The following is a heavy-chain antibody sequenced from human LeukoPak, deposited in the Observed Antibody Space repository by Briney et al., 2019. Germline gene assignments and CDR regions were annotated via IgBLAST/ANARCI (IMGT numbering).Heavy chain of an antibody. V-gene: IGHV3-53*01. CDR1: GFIVSTNY. Sequence: GGSLRLSCAASGFIVSTNYMSWVRQAPGKGLEWVALIYSGGNTNYADSVKGGFTISRDNSKNTLYLQMNSLSAEDTAVYYCARDRVNWNDVGGLFDYWGQGTLVTVSS. CDR3: ARDRVNWNDVGGLFDY. D-gene: IGHD1-1*01. J-gene: IGHJ4*02. CDR2: IYSGGNT.